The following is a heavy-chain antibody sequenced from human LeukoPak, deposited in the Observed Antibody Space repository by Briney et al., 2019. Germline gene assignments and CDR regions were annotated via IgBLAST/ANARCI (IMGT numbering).Heavy chain of an antibody. CDR3: ARESLRSGYYDFWSGYYTGSKYYFDY. D-gene: IGHD3-3*01. Sequence: GASVKVSCKASGYTFTSYGISWVRQAPGQGLEWMGWISAYNGNTNYAQKLQGRVTMTTDTSTSTAYMELRSLRSDDTAEYYCARESLRSGYYDFWSGYYTGSKYYFDYWGQGTLVTVSS. J-gene: IGHJ4*02. CDR1: GYTFTSYG. CDR2: ISAYNGNT. V-gene: IGHV1-18*01.